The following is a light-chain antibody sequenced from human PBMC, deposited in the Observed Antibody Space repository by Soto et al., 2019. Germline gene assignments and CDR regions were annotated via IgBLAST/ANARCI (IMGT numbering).Light chain of an antibody. V-gene: IGKV1-33*01. J-gene: IGKJ3*01. CDR3: QQYDDLPT. CDR1: QDVSDH. CDR2: DAS. Sequence: DIQLTQSPSSLSASVGDDVTIACQASQDVSDHLNWYQQKAGQAPKLLIYDASNLEPGVPSRFSGSGSETYFTFTISGLQSEDFATYYCQQYDDLPTFGPGTKVDIK.